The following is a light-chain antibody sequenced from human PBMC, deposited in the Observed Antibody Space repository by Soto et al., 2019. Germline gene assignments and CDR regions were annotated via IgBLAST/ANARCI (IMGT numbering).Light chain of an antibody. CDR2: DTS. CDR1: TGAVTSGHY. CDR3: LLSYSGARPAV. V-gene: IGLV7-46*01. Sequence: QPVVTQEPSLTVSPGGTVTLTCGSSTGAVTSGHYPYWFQQKPGQAPRTLIYDTSNKHSWTPARFSGSLLGGKAALTLSGAQPEDEAEYYCLLSYSGARPAVFGGGTQLTVL. J-gene: IGLJ7*01.